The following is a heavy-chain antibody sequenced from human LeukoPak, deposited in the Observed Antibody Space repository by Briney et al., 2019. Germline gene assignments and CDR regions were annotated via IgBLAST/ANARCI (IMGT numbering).Heavy chain of an antibody. Sequence: ASMKVSCKASGYTFTNFDINWVRQATGQGLEWMGWMNPNTGNAGYAQKFQDRVTITWDASITSAYMDLSSLRSEDTAVYYCARVGYSNSYDYWGQGTLVTVSS. CDR1: GYTFTNFD. CDR3: ARVGYSNSYDY. V-gene: IGHV1-8*03. J-gene: IGHJ4*02. D-gene: IGHD1-26*01. CDR2: MNPNTGNA.